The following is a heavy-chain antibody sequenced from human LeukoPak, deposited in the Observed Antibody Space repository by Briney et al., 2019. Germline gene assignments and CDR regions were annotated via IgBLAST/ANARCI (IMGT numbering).Heavy chain of an antibody. CDR1: GGSISSGDYY. V-gene: IGHV4-30-4*01. D-gene: IGHD3-22*01. J-gene: IGHJ5*02. Sequence: PSQTLSLTCTVSGGSISSGDYYWSWIRQPPGKGLEWIAHMYYSGSTYYNPSLKSRVTMLADTSKNQLSLKLSYMTAADTAEYYCARRYYYDSRIDPWGEQILVTVSS. CDR2: MYYSGST. CDR3: ARRYYYDSRIDP.